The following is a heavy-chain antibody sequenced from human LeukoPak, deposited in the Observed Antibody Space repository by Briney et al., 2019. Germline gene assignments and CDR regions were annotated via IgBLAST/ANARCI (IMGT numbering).Heavy chain of an antibody. CDR1: GYTFTGYY. Sequence: ASVKVSCKASGYTFTGYYMHWVRQAPGQGLEWMGWINPNSGGTNYAQKFQGWVTMTRDTSISTAYMELSRLRSDDTAVYYCARALRYFDSTFDYWGQGTLVTVSS. CDR3: ARALRYFDSTFDY. V-gene: IGHV1-2*04. CDR2: INPNSGGT. J-gene: IGHJ4*02. D-gene: IGHD3-9*01.